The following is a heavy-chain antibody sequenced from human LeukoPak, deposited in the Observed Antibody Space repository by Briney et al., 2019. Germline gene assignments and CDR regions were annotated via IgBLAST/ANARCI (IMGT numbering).Heavy chain of an antibody. D-gene: IGHD6-6*01. J-gene: IGHJ6*02. CDR1: GYSFTSYW. V-gene: IGHV5-51*01. CDR3: ARFGMYSSSSAYGMDV. Sequence: GESLKISCKGSGYSFTSYWIGWVRQMPGKGLEWMGIIYPVDSDTRYSPSFQGQVTISADKSISTAYLQWSSLKASDTAMYYCARFGMYSSSSAYGMDVWGQGTTVTVSS. CDR2: IYPVDSDT.